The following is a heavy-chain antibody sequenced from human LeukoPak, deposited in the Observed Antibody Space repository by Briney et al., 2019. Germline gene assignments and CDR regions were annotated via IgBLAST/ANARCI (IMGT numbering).Heavy chain of an antibody. CDR2: INSDGSST. CDR3: ARVPGYNVYYYYGMDV. J-gene: IGHJ6*02. D-gene: IGHD5-24*01. Sequence: PGGSLRLSCAASGFTFSSYWMHWVRQAPGKGLVWVSRINSDGSSTSYADSVKGRFTISRDNAKNTLYLQMHSLRAEDTAVYYCARVPGYNVYYYYGMDVWGQGTTVTVSS. V-gene: IGHV3-74*01. CDR1: GFTFSSYW.